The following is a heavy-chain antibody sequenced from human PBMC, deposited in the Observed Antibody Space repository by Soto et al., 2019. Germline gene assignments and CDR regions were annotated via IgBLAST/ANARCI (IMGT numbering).Heavy chain of an antibody. Sequence: VGSVSLSYAASGFTFSICAVSCVRQAPGEGLVWVSTLSGSAATTYSAYSVKGRFTSSGYNSKNTLYLHMNSLRAEDTALYYCAKTRESGIYFYFDSWGQGALVTVAS. D-gene: IGHD1-26*01. V-gene: IGHV3-23*01. CDR1: GFTFSICA. CDR2: LSGSAATT. J-gene: IGHJ4*02. CDR3: AKTRESGIYFYFDS.